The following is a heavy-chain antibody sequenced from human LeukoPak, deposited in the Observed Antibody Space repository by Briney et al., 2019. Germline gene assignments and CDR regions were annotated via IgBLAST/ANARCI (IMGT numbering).Heavy chain of an antibody. J-gene: IGHJ4*02. Sequence: ASVKVSCKVSGYTLTELSMHWVRQAPGKGLEWMGGFDPEDGETIYAQKFQGRVAMTEDTSTDTAYMELSSLRSEDTAVYYCARAGYYYGSGSYYIDYYFDYWGQGTLVTVSS. CDR1: GYTLTELS. V-gene: IGHV1-24*01. CDR2: FDPEDGET. D-gene: IGHD3-10*01. CDR3: ARAGYYYGSGSYYIDYYFDY.